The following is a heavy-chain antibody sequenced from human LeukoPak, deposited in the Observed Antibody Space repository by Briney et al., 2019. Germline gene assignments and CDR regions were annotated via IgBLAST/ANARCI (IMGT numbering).Heavy chain of an antibody. CDR2: INPNSGGT. J-gene: IGHJ4*02. CDR1: GYTFTGYY. D-gene: IGHD3-16*01. V-gene: IGHV1-2*04. Sequence: GASVKVSCKASGYTFTGYYMHWVRQAPGQGLEWMGWINPNSGGTNYAQKFQGWVTITADESTSTAYMELSSLRSEDTAVYYCARDRGGAIDYWGQGTLVTVSS. CDR3: ARDRGGAIDY.